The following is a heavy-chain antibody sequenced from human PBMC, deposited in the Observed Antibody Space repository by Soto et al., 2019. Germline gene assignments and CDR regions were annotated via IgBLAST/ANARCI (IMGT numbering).Heavy chain of an antibody. J-gene: IGHJ5*02. D-gene: IGHD2-2*01. Sequence: ASVKVSCKASGYTFTSYGISWVRQAPGQGLEWMGWISAYNGNTNYAQKLQGRVTMTTDTSTSTAYMELRSLRSDDTAMYYCATFIVVPAAENWFDPWGQGTLVTVSS. V-gene: IGHV1-18*01. CDR1: GYTFTSYG. CDR2: ISAYNGNT. CDR3: ATFIVVPAAENWFDP.